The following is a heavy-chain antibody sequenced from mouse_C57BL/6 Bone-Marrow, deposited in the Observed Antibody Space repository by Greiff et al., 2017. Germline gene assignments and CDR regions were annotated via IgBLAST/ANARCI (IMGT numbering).Heavy chain of an antibody. CDR1: GFTFSSYG. CDR2: ISSGGSYT. J-gene: IGHJ3*01. CDR3: ARQPY. V-gene: IGHV5-6*01. Sequence: VQLKESGGDLVKPGGSLKLSCADSGFTFSSYGMSWVRQTPDKRLEWVATISSGGSYTYYPDSVKGRFTISRDNAKNTLYLQMSSLKSEDTAMYYCARQPYWGQGTLVTVSA.